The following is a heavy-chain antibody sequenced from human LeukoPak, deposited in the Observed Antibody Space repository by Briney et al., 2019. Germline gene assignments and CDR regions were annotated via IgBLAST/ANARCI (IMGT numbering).Heavy chain of an antibody. Sequence: SETLSLTCTVSGGSISGYHWSWIRQPAGKGLEWIGHIYTSGNTDYNPSLKSRVTMSVDTSKNQFSLKLNSVTAADTAVYYCARVGDYALKDWGQGTLVTVSS. V-gene: IGHV4-4*07. CDR1: GGSISGYH. D-gene: IGHD3-16*01. J-gene: IGHJ4*02. CDR2: IYTSGNT. CDR3: ARVGDYALKD.